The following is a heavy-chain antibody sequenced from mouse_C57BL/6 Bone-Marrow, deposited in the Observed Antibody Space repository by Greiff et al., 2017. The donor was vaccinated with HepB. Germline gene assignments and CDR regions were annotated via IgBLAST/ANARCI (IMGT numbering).Heavy chain of an antibody. Sequence: QVQLQQPGAELVRPGTSVKLSCKASGYTFTSYWMHWVKQRPGQGLEWIGVIDPSDSYTNYNQKFKGKATLTVDTSSSTAYMQLSSLTSEDSAVSYCASITTVLYYCSMDYWGQGTSVTVSS. J-gene: IGHJ4*01. D-gene: IGHD1-1*01. CDR2: IDPSDSYT. CDR3: ASITTVLYYCSMDY. V-gene: IGHV1-59*01. CDR1: GYTFTSYW.